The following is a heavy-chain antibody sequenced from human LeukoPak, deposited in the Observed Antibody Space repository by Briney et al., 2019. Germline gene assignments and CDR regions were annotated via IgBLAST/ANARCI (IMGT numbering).Heavy chain of an antibody. J-gene: IGHJ3*02. Sequence: SETLSLTCTVSGGSISSSSYYWGWIRQPPGKGLEWIGSIYYSGSTYYNPSLKSRVTISVDTSKNQFSLKLSSVTAADTAVYYCARFLRGYSYGYYAFDIWGQGTMVTVSS. V-gene: IGHV4-39*01. CDR3: ARFLRGYSYGYYAFDI. CDR1: GGSISSSSYY. CDR2: IYYSGST. D-gene: IGHD5-18*01.